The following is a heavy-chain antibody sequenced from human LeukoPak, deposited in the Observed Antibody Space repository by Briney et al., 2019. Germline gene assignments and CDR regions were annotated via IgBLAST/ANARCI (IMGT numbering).Heavy chain of an antibody. V-gene: IGHV4-59*01. CDR2: IYYSGST. J-gene: IGHJ4*02. Sequence: TSETLSLTCTVSGGSISSYYWSWIRQPPGKGLEWIGYIYYSGSTNYNPSLKSRVTISVDTSKNQFSLKLISVTAADTAVYYCARVHITIFGVVNYYFDYWGQGTLVTVSS. D-gene: IGHD3-3*01. CDR1: GGSISSYY. CDR3: ARVHITIFGVVNYYFDY.